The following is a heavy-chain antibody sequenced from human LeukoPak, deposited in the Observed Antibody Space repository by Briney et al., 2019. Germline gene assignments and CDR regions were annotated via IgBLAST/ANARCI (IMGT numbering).Heavy chain of an antibody. CDR3: ARLSVDIVVVPAATAFDI. CDR2: IYYSGST. J-gene: IGHJ3*02. V-gene: IGHV4-39*01. Sequence: PSETLSLTCTVSGGSISSSSYYWGWIRQPPGKGLEWIGSIYYSGSTYYNPSLKSRVTISVDTSKNQFSLKLSSVTAADTAVYYCARLSVDIVVVPAATAFDIWGQGTMVTVSS. CDR1: GGSISSSSYY. D-gene: IGHD2-2*01.